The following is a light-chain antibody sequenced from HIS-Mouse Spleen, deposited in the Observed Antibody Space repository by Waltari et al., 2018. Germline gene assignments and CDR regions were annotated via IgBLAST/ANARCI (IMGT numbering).Light chain of an antibody. J-gene: IGLJ2*01. CDR1: SSDVGGYNS. V-gene: IGLV2-11*01. CDR2: DVS. Sequence: QSALTQPRSVSGSPGQSVTISCTGTSSDVGGYNSVACYQQHPGKAPKLMIYDVSKRPSGVPDRFSGSKSGNTASLTISGLQAEDEADYYCCSYAGSYTVVFGGGTKLTVL. CDR3: CSYAGSYTVV.